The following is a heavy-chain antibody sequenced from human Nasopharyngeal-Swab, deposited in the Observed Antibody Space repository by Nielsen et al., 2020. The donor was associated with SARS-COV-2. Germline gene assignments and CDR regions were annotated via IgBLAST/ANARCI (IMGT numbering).Heavy chain of an antibody. Sequence: GSLKISCEGSGFSFTSYWISWVRQMPGKGLEWMGRIDPSDSYTNYSPSFQGHVTISADKSISTAYLQWSSLKASDTAMYYCARVKDTAMVKFLDYWGQGTLVTVSS. J-gene: IGHJ4*02. CDR3: ARVKDTAMVKFLDY. CDR1: GFSFTSYW. CDR2: IDPSDSYT. D-gene: IGHD5-18*01. V-gene: IGHV5-10-1*01.